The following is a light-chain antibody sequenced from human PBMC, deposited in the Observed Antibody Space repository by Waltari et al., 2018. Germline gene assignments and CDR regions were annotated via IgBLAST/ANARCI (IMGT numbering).Light chain of an antibody. V-gene: IGKV3-20*01. J-gene: IGKJ4*01. CDR3: QQYDISPLT. CDR1: QNVRTTS. CDR2: GAS. Sequence: EMVLTQSPGTLSLSPGERVTLSCRASQNVRTTSLAWYQQKPGQSPTLRLYGASSRATGIPDRFSGSGSGTDFSLTISSLEPEDFAVYYCQQYDISPLTFGGGTKVEIK.